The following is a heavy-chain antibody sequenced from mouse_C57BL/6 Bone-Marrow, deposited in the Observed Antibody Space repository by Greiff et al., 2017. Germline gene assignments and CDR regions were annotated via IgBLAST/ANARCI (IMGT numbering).Heavy chain of an antibody. CDR2: IDPETGGT. CDR1: GYTFTDYE. CDR3: TRDTTVFYWYFDV. D-gene: IGHD1-1*01. Sequence: VQLQQSGAELVRPGASVTLSCKASGYTFTDYEMHWVKQTPVHGLEWIGAIDPETGGTADNQKFKGKAILTADKSSSTAYMELRSLTSEDSAVYYGTRDTTVFYWYFDVWGTGTTVTVSS. J-gene: IGHJ1*03. V-gene: IGHV1-15*01.